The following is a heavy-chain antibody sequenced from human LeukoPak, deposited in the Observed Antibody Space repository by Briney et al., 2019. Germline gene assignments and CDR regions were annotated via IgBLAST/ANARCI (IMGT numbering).Heavy chain of an antibody. Sequence: GGSLRLSCAASGFTFCSYAMSWVRQAPGEGLEWVSVIYSGGSTYYADSVKGRFTISRDNSKNTLHLQMNSLRADDTAVYYCARAVRGVPPYYYYYGMDVWGQGTTVTVSS. CDR1: GFTFCSYA. CDR3: ARAVRGVPPYYYYYGMDV. V-gene: IGHV3-66*01. D-gene: IGHD3-10*01. J-gene: IGHJ6*02. CDR2: IYSGGST.